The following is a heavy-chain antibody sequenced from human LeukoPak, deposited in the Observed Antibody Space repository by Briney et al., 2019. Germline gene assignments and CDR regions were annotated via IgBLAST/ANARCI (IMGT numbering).Heavy chain of an antibody. CDR1: GFTFSNYW. CDR3: AKSLASVDY. V-gene: IGHV3-7*03. Sequence: GGSQRLSCAASGFTFSNYWMSWVRQAPGKGLEWVANIKQDGSEKTYVDSVKGRFTISRDNAKNSLYLQMNSLRAEDTAAYYCAKSLASVDYWGQGTLVTVSS. CDR2: IKQDGSEK. J-gene: IGHJ4*02.